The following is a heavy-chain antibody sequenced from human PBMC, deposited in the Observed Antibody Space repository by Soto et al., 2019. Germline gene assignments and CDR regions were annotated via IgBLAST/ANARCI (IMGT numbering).Heavy chain of an antibody. Sequence: QVQLQQWGAGLLKPSETLSLTCAVYGGSFSGYYWSWIRQPPGKGLEWIGEINHSGSTNYNPSLKSRVTISVDTSKNHFSLTLSSVTAADTAVYYCARGRGGTVVTAIQRRRDYYGMDVWGQGTTVTVSS. D-gene: IGHD2-21*02. CDR3: ARGRGGTVVTAIQRRRDYYGMDV. CDR2: INHSGST. J-gene: IGHJ6*02. CDR1: GGSFSGYY. V-gene: IGHV4-34*01.